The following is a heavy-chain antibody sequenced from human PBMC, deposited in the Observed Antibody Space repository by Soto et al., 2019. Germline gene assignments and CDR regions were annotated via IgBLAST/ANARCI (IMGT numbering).Heavy chain of an antibody. D-gene: IGHD2-15*01. V-gene: IGHV3-21*01. CDR1: GFIFSTYN. CDR2: ISSTGSYI. J-gene: IGHJ3*01. CDR3: ARGGICSGGSCYPPGAFDV. Sequence: EVQLVESGGGLVKPGGSLRLSCAASGFIFSTYNLNWVRQAPGKGLEWVSSISSTGSYIYYADSVKGRFTSSRDNAQNFLYLQRNSLGVEDTAVYFCARGGICSGGSCYPPGAFDVWGQGTAVIVSS.